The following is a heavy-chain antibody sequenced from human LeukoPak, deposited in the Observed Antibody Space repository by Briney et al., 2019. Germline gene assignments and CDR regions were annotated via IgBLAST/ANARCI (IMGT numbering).Heavy chain of an antibody. V-gene: IGHV4-39*01. CDR2: IFYNGDT. CDR1: GGSISSSSSYY. J-gene: IGHJ6*03. CDR3: GRVQRGNYYYYYMDV. Sequence: PSETLSLTCTVSGGSISSSSSYYWGWLRQPPGKGLEWIGSIFYNGDTYYNPSLKSRVTISVDTSEMQFSLKLTSVTDADTAVYYCGRVQRGNYYYYYMDVWGKGTTVIVSS.